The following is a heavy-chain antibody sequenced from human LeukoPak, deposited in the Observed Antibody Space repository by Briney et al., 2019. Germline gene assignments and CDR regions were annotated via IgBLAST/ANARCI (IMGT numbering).Heavy chain of an antibody. J-gene: IGHJ4*02. D-gene: IGHD1-26*01. CDR3: AKGGKWDVTPFDY. CDR2: ISGGGGST. V-gene: IGHV3-23*01. Sequence: GGSLRLSCAASGLTFSSYAMSWVRQAPGKGLEWVSTISGGGGSTYYADSVKGRFTISRDNSKNTLYLQVNSLRAEDTAVYYCAKGGKWDVTPFDYWGQGTLVTVSS. CDR1: GLTFSSYA.